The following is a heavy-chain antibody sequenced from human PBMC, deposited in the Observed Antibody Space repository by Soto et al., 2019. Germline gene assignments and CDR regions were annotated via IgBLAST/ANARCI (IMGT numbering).Heavy chain of an antibody. Sequence: GGSLRLSCAASGFTVSSNYMSWVRQAPGKGLEWVSVIYSGGSTYYADSVKGRFTISRDNSKNTLYLQMNSLRADDTAVYYCARGPSSLTRFDYWGQGTLVTVSS. D-gene: IGHD2-2*01. CDR2: IYSGGST. J-gene: IGHJ4*02. V-gene: IGHV3-53*01. CDR3: ARGPSSLTRFDY. CDR1: GFTVSSNY.